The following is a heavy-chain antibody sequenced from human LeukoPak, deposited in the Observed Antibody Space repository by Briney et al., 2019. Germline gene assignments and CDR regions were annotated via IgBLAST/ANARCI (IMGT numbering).Heavy chain of an antibody. CDR1: GGSIRSSNYY. J-gene: IGHJ4*02. Sequence: SETLSLTRTVSGGSIRSSNYYWGWIRQPPGRGLEWIGIIYYSGSTYYNPSLKSRVTISVDTSKNQISLKLNSVTAADTAVYYCARSLAGPRARPSDYWGQGILVTVSS. CDR3: ARSLAGPRARPSDY. V-gene: IGHV4-39*01. D-gene: IGHD6-19*01. CDR2: IYYSGST.